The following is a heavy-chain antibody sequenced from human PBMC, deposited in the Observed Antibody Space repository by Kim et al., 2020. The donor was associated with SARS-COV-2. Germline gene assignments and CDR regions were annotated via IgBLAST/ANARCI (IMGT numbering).Heavy chain of an antibody. J-gene: IGHJ4*02. CDR3: ARVENYGSGSRKWGTFDY. V-gene: IGHV1-69*13. D-gene: IGHD3-10*01. Sequence: SVKVSCKASGGTFSSYAISWVRQAPGQGLKWMGGIIPIFGTANYAQKFQGRVTITADESTSTAYMELSSLRSEDTAVYYCARVENYGSGSRKWGTFDYWGQGTLVTVSS. CDR1: GGTFSSYA. CDR2: IIPIFGTA.